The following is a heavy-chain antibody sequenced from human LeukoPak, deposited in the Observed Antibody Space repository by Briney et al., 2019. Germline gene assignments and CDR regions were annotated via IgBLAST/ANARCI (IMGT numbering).Heavy chain of an antibody. CDR3: ARDRAAADLDY. V-gene: IGHV3-33*01. J-gene: IGHJ4*02. CDR2: IWYDGSNK. D-gene: IGHD6-13*01. CDR1: GFTFSSYG. Sequence: GRSLRLSCAASGFTFSSYGMHWVRQAQGKGLEWVAVIWYDGSNKFYADSVKGRFTISRDNSKNTLYLQMNSLRAEDTAVYYCARDRAAADLDYWGQGTLVTVSS.